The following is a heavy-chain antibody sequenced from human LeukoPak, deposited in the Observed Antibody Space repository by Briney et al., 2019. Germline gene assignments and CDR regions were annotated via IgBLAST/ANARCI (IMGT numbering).Heavy chain of an antibody. D-gene: IGHD2-2*01. CDR1: GFTLSSYA. J-gene: IGHJ4*02. CDR2: ISASGGST. V-gene: IGHV3-23*01. CDR3: ARDYDIGYCSSTSCYHFDY. Sequence: GGSLRLSCAASGFTLSSYAMSWVRQAPGKGLEWVSSISASGGSTNYADSVKGRFTISRDNSKNSLSLQMNSLRAEDTAVYYCARDYDIGYCSSTSCYHFDYWGQGTLVTVSS.